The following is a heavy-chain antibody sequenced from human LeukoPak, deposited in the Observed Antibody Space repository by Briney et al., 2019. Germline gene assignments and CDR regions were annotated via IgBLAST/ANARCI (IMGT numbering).Heavy chain of an antibody. CDR2: IGASGNPI. CDR3: ARMGGAPQG. Sequence: GGSLRLSCAASGFAFSSFEMTWVRQPPGKGLEWIANIGASGNPIFYADSVKGRFPVSRDNAESSLYLHMNSLRVDDTAVYYCARMGGAPQGWGLGALVTVSS. V-gene: IGHV3-48*03. J-gene: IGHJ4*02. D-gene: IGHD2-21*01. CDR1: GFAFSSFE.